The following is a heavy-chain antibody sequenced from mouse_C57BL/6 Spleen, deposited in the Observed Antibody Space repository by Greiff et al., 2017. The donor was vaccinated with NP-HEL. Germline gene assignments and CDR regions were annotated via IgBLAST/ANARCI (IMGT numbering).Heavy chain of an antibody. D-gene: IGHD2-5*01. CDR1: GFNIKDYY. V-gene: IGHV14-1*01. J-gene: IGHJ3*01. CDR2: IDPEDGDT. Sequence: VQLQQSGAELVRPGASVKLSCTASGFNIKDYYMHWVKQRPEQGLEWIGRIDPEDGDTEYAPKFQGKATMTADTSSNTAYLQLSSLTSEDTAVYYCTNAYYSNPFAYWGQGTLVTVSA. CDR3: TNAYYSNPFAY.